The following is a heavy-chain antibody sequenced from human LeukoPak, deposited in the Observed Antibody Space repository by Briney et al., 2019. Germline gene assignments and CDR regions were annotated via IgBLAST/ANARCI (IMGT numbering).Heavy chain of an antibody. V-gene: IGHV5-51*01. D-gene: IGHD2-2*01. CDR3: ARCSISYGYDAFDI. J-gene: IGHJ3*02. CDR2: IYPGDSDT. CDR1: GYSFTSYW. Sequence: GESLKISCKGSGYSFTSYWVGWVRQMPGKGLEWMGIIYPGDSDTRYSPSLQGQVTISADKSISTAYLQWSSLKASDTAMYYCARCSISYGYDAFDIWGQGTMVTVSS.